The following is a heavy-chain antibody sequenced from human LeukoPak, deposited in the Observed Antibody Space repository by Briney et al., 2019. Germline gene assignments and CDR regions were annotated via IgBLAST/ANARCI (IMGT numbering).Heavy chain of an antibody. J-gene: IGHJ5*02. V-gene: IGHV4-59*08. CDR2: IYYSGST. CDR3: ARRSSGRKWFDP. Sequence: GSLRLSCAASGFTFSNAWMSWVRQPPGKGLEWIGYIYYSGSTNYNPSLKSRVTISVDTSKNQFSLKLSSVTAADTAVYYCARRSSGRKWFDPWGQGTLVTVSS. CDR1: GFTFSNAW. D-gene: IGHD6-19*01.